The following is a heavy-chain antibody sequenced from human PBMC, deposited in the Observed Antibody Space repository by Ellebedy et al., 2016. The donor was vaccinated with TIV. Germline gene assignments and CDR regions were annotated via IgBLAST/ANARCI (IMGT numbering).Heavy chain of an antibody. J-gene: IGHJ5*02. V-gene: IGHV4-30-4*08. CDR2: IYYSGDT. CDR1: GDSISSGGHY. Sequence: MPSETLSLTCTVSGDSISSGGHYWSWIRQPPGKGLEWIAYIYYSGDTQYNPSLKSRVTVSVDTSKNQFSLNLSSVTAADTAVYYCARDPALPRGRFDTWGQGTLVTVSS. CDR3: ARDPALPRGRFDT.